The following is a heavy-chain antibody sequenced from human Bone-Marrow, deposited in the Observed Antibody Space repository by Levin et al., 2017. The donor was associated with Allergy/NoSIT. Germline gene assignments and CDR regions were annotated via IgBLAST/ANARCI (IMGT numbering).Heavy chain of an antibody. D-gene: IGHD4-17*01. J-gene: IGHJ3*02. CDR3: ARASPPGDYEAFET. V-gene: IGHV7-4-1*02. CDR1: GYTFSSYA. Sequence: GASVKVSCKASGYTFSSYALNWVRQAPGQGLEWMGWINTNTGNPTYAQGFTGRFVFSLDTSVSTTYLQISSLKAEDTAIYYCARASPPGDYEAFETWGQGTMVTVSS. CDR2: INTNTGNP.